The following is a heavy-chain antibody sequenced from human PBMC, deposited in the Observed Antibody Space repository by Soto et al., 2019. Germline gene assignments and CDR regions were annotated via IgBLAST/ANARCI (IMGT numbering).Heavy chain of an antibody. CDR1: GGSFSSSG. CDR2: IIPIFVTS. D-gene: IGHD3-22*01. J-gene: IGHJ4*02. V-gene: IGHV1-69*13. CDR3: ARSLDYHDSTGYSTVGVDFDY. Sequence: GASVKVSCKASGGSFSSSGISWVRQAPGQGLEWVGGIIPIFVTSHYAQKFQGRVTITADESTNTAYMELSSLKSEDKAVYYCARSLDYHDSTGYSTVGVDFDYWGLGNLVTAP.